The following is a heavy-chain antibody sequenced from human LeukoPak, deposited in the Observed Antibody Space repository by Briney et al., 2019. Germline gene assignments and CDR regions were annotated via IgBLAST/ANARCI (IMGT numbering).Heavy chain of an antibody. J-gene: IGHJ5*02. CDR3: ARLRGYYGSGSFFWFDP. CDR2: IYYNGNT. V-gene: IGHV4-59*08. D-gene: IGHD3-10*01. CDR1: GASISSYC. Sequence: SETLSLTCTVSGASISSYCWSWIRQPPGKGLEWIGYIYYNGNTNYNPSLKSRVTISVDTSKNQFSLKLSSVTAADTAVYYCARLRGYYGSGSFFWFDPWGQGTLVTVSS.